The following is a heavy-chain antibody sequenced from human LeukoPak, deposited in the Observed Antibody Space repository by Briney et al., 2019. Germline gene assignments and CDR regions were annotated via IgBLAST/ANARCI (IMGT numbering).Heavy chain of an antibody. D-gene: IGHD4-17*01. CDR3: ARDRVYGDYYYYYYMDV. V-gene: IGHV4-59*01. J-gene: IGHJ6*03. Sequence: SETLSLTCTVSGGSISSYYWSWIRQPPGKGLEWIGYIYYSGSTNYNPSLKSRVTISVDTSKNQFSLKLSSVTAADTAVYYCARDRVYGDYYYYYYMDVWGKGTTVTVSS. CDR1: GGSISSYY. CDR2: IYYSGST.